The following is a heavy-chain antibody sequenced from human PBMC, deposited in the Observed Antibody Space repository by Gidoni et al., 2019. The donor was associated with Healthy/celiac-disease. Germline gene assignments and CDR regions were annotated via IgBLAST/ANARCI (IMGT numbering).Heavy chain of an antibody. Sequence: EVQLVESGGGLVKPGGSLRLSCAASGFTFSSYSMNWVRQAPGKGLEWVSSISSSSSYIYYADSVKGRFTISRDNAKNSLYLQMNSLRAEDTAVYYCARDRRQQLGPGAFDIWGQGTMVTVSS. V-gene: IGHV3-21*01. J-gene: IGHJ3*02. CDR3: ARDRRQQLGPGAFDI. CDR1: GFTFSSYS. CDR2: ISSSSSYI. D-gene: IGHD6-13*01.